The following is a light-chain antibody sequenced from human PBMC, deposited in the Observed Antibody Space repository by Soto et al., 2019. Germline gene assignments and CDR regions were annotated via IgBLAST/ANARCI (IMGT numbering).Light chain of an antibody. V-gene: IGLV2-14*01. CDR2: DVT. CDR3: SSYTISRIRV. J-gene: IGLJ3*02. Sequence: QSALTQPASVSGSPGQSITISCTGSSSDIGAYNYVSWYQQHPGKAPKLMIYDVTNRPSGVSYRFSGSKSGSTASLTISGLQAEDEADYYCSSYTISRIRVFGRGTKLTVL. CDR1: SSDIGAYNY.